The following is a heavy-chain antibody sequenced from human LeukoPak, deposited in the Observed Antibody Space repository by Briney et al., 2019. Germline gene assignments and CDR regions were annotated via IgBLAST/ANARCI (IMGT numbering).Heavy chain of an antibody. D-gene: IGHD1-26*01. J-gene: IGHJ4*02. CDR3: ARDWGQRGVGATLAN. V-gene: IGHV3-30-3*01. Sequence: GGSLRLSCAASGFTFSSHAMVWVRQAPGKGLEWVSFISHDGSESFHTESVKGRFTISRDNFKNTVDLQVSGLKEEDTAVYYCARDWGQRGVGATLANWGQGTLVIVPS. CDR2: ISHDGSES. CDR1: GFTFSSHA.